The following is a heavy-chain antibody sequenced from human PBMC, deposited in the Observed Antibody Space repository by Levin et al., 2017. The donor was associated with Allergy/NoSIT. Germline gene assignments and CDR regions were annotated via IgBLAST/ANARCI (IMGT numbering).Heavy chain of an antibody. CDR2: IVPVLGSV. Sequence: ASVKVSCKAVGGTFNSYAISWVRQAPGQGPEWMGGIVPVLGSVDYAQKFQGRLTLTADESTTTDESSTTVYMELRNLRSDDTAVYYCAQAGYQLLQNWFDPWGQGTLVTVSS. V-gene: IGHV1-69*13. J-gene: IGHJ5*02. CDR3: AQAGYQLLQNWFDP. D-gene: IGHD2-2*01. CDR1: GGTFNSYA.